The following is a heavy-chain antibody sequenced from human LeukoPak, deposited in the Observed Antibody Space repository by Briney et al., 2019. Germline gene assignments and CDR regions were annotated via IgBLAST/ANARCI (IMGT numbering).Heavy chain of an antibody. V-gene: IGHV3-7*01. CDR1: GFTFSSYW. CDR3: ARYNGDYVQNWFDP. J-gene: IGHJ5*02. CDR2: IKQDGSEK. Sequence: GGSLRLSCAASGFTFSSYWMSWVRQAPGKGLEWVANIKQDGSEKYYVDSVKGRFTISRDNAKNSLHLQMNSLRAEDTAVYYCARYNGDYVQNWFDPWGQGTLVTVSS. D-gene: IGHD4-17*01.